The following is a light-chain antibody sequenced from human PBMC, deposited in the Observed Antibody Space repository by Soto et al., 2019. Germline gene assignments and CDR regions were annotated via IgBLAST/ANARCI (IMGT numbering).Light chain of an antibody. CDR3: AVWDAGLSGWV. CDR2: ANF. J-gene: IGLJ2*01. CDR1: DSNIGSNT. Sequence: QSVLTQAPSASGTPGQSVTISCSGSDSNIGSNTVNWYQQLPGMAPKLLIYANFHRSSGVPDRFSASKSGTSASLAISGLQSEDEAPYYCAVWDAGLSGWVFGGGTKLTVL. V-gene: IGLV1-44*01.